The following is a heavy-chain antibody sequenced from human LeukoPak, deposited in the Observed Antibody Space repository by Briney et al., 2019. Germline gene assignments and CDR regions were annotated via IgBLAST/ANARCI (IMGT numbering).Heavy chain of an antibody. J-gene: IGHJ3*02. CDR1: GYTLTELS. D-gene: IGHD2-2*02. CDR2: FDPEDGET. V-gene: IGHV1-24*01. Sequence: ASVKVSCKVSGYTLTELSMHWVRQAPGEGLEWMGGFDPEDGETIYAQKFQGRVTMTEDTSTDTAYMELSSLRSEDTAVYYCATVFGPVRYCSSTSCYRYAFDIWGQGTMVTVSS. CDR3: ATVFGPVRYCSSTSCYRYAFDI.